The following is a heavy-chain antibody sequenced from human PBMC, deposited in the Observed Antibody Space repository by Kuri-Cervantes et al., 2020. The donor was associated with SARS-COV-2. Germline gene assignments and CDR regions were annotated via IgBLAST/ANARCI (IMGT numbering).Heavy chain of an antibody. CDR2: FDPEDGET. CDR1: GYTLTELS. J-gene: IGHJ4*02. CDR3: ATNYVWGSYRYYFDY. Sequence: ASVKVSCKVSGYTLTELSMHWVRQAPGKGLEWMGGFDPEDGETIYAQKFQGRVTMAEDTSTDTAYMELSSLRSEDTAVYYCATNYVWGSYRYYFDYWGQGTLVTVSS. V-gene: IGHV1-24*01. D-gene: IGHD3-16*02.